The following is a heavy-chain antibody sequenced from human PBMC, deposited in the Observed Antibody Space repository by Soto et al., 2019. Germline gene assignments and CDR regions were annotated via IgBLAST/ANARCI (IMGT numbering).Heavy chain of an antibody. CDR3: ARAWRYSYGYFDY. CDR1: GGSISSGDYC. CDR2: IYYSGST. Sequence: SETLSLTCTVSGGSISSGDYCWSWIRQPPGKGLEWIGYIYYSGSTYYNPSLKSRVTISVDTSKNQFSLKLSSVTAADTAVYYCARAWRYSYGYFDYWGQGTLVTVSS. D-gene: IGHD5-18*01. V-gene: IGHV4-30-4*01. J-gene: IGHJ4*02.